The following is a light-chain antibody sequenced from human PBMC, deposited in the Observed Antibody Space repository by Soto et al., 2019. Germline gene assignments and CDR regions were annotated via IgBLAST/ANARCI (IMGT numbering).Light chain of an antibody. CDR1: QSVASN. CDR2: GAS. J-gene: IGKJ1*01. CDR3: QQYDNWPRT. Sequence: EIVVTQSPATLSVSPGERATLSCRASQSVASNFAWYQQKPGQAPRLLIYGASTRATGFPARFSGSGSGTEFTLTISSLQSEDFAVYFCQQYDNWPRTFGQGTKVDIK. V-gene: IGKV3-15*01.